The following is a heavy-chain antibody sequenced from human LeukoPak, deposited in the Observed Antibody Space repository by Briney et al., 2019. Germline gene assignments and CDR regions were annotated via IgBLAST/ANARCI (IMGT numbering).Heavy chain of an antibody. CDR2: IFYSGST. V-gene: IGHV4-39*07. J-gene: IGHJ4*02. D-gene: IGHD3-22*01. CDR3: ARIPITMIVVVSGTGRGGFDY. CDR1: GGSISSYY. Sequence: SETLSLTCTVSGGSISSYYWGWLRQPPGKGLEWIGNIFYSGSTYYSPSLRSRVTISLDTSRNQFSLKLSSVTAADTAVYYCARIPITMIVVVSGTGRGGFDYWGQGTLVTVSS.